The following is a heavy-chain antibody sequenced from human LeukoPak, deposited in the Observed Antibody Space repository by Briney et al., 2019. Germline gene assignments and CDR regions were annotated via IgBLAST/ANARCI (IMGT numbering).Heavy chain of an antibody. J-gene: IGHJ4*02. CDR2: IYYSGST. V-gene: IGHV4-31*03. CDR1: GGSISSGGYY. CDR3: ARENDFWSGYRDY. Sequence: PSETLSLTCTVSGGSISSGGYYWSWIRQHPGKGLEWIGYIYYSGSTYYNPSLKSRVTMSVDTSKNQFSLKLSSVTAADTAVYYCARENDFWSGYRDYWGQGTLVTVSS. D-gene: IGHD3-3*01.